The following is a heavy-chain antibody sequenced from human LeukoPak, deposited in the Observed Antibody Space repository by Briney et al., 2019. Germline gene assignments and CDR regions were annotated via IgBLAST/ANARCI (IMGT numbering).Heavy chain of an antibody. CDR3: ASGPLWFGGIGDAFDI. D-gene: IGHD3-10*01. CDR1: GYTFTSYA. CDR2: INAGNGNT. V-gene: IGHV1-3*01. J-gene: IGHJ3*02. Sequence: ASVKVSCKASGYTFTSYAMHWVRQAPGQRLEWMGWINAGNGNTKYSQKFQGRVTITRDTSASTAYMELSSLRSEDTAVYYCASGPLWFGGIGDAFDIWGQGTMVTVSS.